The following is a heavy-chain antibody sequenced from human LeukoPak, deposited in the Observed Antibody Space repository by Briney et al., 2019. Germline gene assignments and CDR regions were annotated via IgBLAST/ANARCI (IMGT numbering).Heavy chain of an antibody. CDR1: GYSFTSYW. V-gene: IGHV5-51*01. D-gene: IGHD4-17*01. CDR3: ARWVRDYEDYFDY. Sequence: GESLRISCKGSGYSFTSYWIGWVRQMPGKGLEWMGIIYPGDSDTRYSPSFQGQVTISADKSISTAYLQWSGLKASDTAMYYCARWVRDYEDYFDYWGQGTLVTVSS. J-gene: IGHJ4*02. CDR2: IYPGDSDT.